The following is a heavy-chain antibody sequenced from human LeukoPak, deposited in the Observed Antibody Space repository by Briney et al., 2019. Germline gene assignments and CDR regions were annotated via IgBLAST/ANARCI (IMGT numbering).Heavy chain of an antibody. CDR1: GGSISSGDYY. CDR2: IYYSRST. J-gene: IGHJ6*02. CDR3: ARFPEWEYGMDV. V-gene: IGHV4-30-4*01. Sequence: SSETLSLTCTVSGGSISSGDYYWSWIRQPPGKGLEWIGYIYYSRSTSYNPSLKSRVTIYVDTSKTQFSLKLSSVTAADTAVYYCARFPEWEYGMDVWGQGTTVTVSS. D-gene: IGHD1-26*01.